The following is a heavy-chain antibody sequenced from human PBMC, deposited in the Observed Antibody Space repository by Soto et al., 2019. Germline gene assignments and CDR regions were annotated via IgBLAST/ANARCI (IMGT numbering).Heavy chain of an antibody. CDR2: IYWHDDK. D-gene: IGHD3-22*01. Sequence: SGPTLVNPTQTLTLTCTFSGFSLSTTGVGVSWIRQSPGKALEWLALIYWHDDKRYSPSLSSRLSITKDTSKNQVVLTMTDMDPVDTATYYCAHRGGATVGLYDFDYWGQGALVTV. CDR1: GFSLSTTGVG. J-gene: IGHJ4*02. V-gene: IGHV2-5*01. CDR3: AHRGGATVGLYDFDY.